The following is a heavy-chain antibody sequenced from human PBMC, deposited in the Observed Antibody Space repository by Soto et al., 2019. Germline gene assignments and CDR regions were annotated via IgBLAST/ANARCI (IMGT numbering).Heavy chain of an antibody. CDR2: INHSGST. V-gene: IGHV4-34*01. CDR1: GGSFSGYY. CDR3: ARAAPRYCSGGSCSSGRDY. Sequence: QVQLQQWGAGLLKPSETLSLTCAVYGGSFSGYYWSWIRQPPGKGLEWMGEINHSGSTNYNPSLKSRVNISVATSKNQFSLKLSSVTAADTAVYYCARAAPRYCSGGSCSSGRDYWGQGTLVTVSS. D-gene: IGHD2-15*01. J-gene: IGHJ4*02.